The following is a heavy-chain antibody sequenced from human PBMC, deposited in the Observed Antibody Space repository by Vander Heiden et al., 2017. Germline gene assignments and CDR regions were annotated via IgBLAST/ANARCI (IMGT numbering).Heavy chain of an antibody. Sequence: QVQLQQWGAGLLKPSETLSLTCAVYGGSVSGYYWSWVRQPPGKGLEWIGEINHSGSTNYNPTLKSRVTISVDTSKNQFSLKLSSVTAADTAVYYGARGPSRIVVVTAHSAGLYGMDVWGQGTTVTVSS. CDR3: ARGPSRIVVVTAHSAGLYGMDV. D-gene: IGHD2-21*02. CDR2: INHSGST. J-gene: IGHJ6*02. CDR1: GGSVSGYY. V-gene: IGHV4-34*01.